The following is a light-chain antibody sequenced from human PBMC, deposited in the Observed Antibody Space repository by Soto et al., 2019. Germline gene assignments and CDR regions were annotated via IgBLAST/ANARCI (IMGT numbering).Light chain of an antibody. Sequence: QSALTQPASVSGSPGQSITISCTATSSDVGGYNYVSWYQQHPGKAPKLMIYEVTNRPSGVSNRFSGSKSGNTASLTISGLQPDDEAVNYCSSYTSTTTVVFGGGTKLTVL. CDR3: SSYTSTTTVV. V-gene: IGLV2-14*01. J-gene: IGLJ2*01. CDR1: SSDVGGYNY. CDR2: EVT.